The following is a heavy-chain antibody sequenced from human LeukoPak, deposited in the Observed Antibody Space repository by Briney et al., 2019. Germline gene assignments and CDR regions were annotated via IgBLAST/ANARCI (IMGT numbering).Heavy chain of an antibody. J-gene: IGHJ5*02. CDR3: AKRFTTGTTNWFDP. V-gene: IGHV3-30*18. CDR1: GFTFSTFA. D-gene: IGHD1-1*01. Sequence: GGALRVSFTSSGFTFSTFAMHWVRQAPGKGREWVAVVSNDGNHKYYADPVKGRFTLSRDNSKNTLYLQMNSLRAEDTAVYYCAKRFTTGTTNWFDPWGQGTLVTVSS. CDR2: VSNDGNHK.